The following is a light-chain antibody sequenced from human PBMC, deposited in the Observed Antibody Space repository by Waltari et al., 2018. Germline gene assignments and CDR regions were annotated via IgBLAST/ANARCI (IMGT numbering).Light chain of an antibody. J-gene: IGLJ2*01. CDR3: LLHYSGPRV. CDR1: TGAVTSSPY. CDR2: DTS. V-gene: IGLV7-46*01. Sequence: QAVVTQEPSVTVSPGGTVTLTCGSGTGAVTSSPYPYWFQQKPGQAPRTLVYDTSNKHSWTPARFSGSVVGGKAALTLSGAQPEDEAEYYCLLHYSGPRVFGGGTKVTVL.